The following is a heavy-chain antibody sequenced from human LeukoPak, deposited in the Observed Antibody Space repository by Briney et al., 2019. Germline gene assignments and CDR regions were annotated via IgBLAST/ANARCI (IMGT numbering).Heavy chain of an antibody. J-gene: IGHJ4*02. CDR1: GFTFSSYD. Sequence: GGSLRLSCAASGFTFSSYDMTWVRQAPGKGLEWVSVISGSGGSTYYADSVKGRFTISRDNSKNTLYLQMNSLRAEDAAVYYCAERSSSWYEDYWGQGTLVTVSS. D-gene: IGHD6-13*01. V-gene: IGHV3-23*01. CDR2: ISGSGGST. CDR3: AERSSSWYEDY.